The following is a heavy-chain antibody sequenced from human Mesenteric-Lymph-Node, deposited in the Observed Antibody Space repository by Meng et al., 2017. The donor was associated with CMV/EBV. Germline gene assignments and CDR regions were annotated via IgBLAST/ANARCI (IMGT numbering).Heavy chain of an antibody. J-gene: IGHJ4*02. V-gene: IGHV3-30*02. D-gene: IGHD1-26*01. CDR2: IRNDGRST. CDR3: AKGLDSGSYYGSDY. CDR1: GFNFNYFG. Sequence: GESLKISCAASGFNFNYFGIHWVRQSPGKGLEWVTFIRNDGRSTYYADSVKGRFIISRDNSKNTLYLQMNSLRVEDTAMYYCAKGLDSGSYYGSDYWGQGTLVTVSS.